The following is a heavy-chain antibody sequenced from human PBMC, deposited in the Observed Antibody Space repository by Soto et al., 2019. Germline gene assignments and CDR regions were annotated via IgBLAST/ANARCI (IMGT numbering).Heavy chain of an antibody. CDR1: RYSFTNYW. D-gene: IGHD3-22*01. Sequence: GESLKISCNGSRYSFTNYWIGWVLHMPGRGLEWMGIIYPGDSDTRYSPSFQGQVTISADKSISTAYLQWSSLKASDTALYYCARRYYYDTNNYDPADSFDIWGQGTMVTVSS. CDR3: ARRYYYDTNNYDPADSFDI. J-gene: IGHJ3*02. CDR2: IYPGDSDT. V-gene: IGHV5-51*01.